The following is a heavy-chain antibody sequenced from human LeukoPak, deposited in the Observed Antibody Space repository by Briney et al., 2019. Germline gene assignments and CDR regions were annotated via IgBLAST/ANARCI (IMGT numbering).Heavy chain of an antibody. CDR2: IWYDGSNK. J-gene: IGHJ3*01. Sequence: HPGRSLRLSCAASGFTFSSYGMHWVRQAPGKGLEWVAVIWYDGSNKYYADSVKGRFTISRDNSKNTLYLQMISLRAEDTAVYYCATDSQQLWPYPDAFDVWGQGTMVTVSS. D-gene: IGHD5-18*01. V-gene: IGHV3-33*01. CDR3: ATDSQQLWPYPDAFDV. CDR1: GFTFSSYG.